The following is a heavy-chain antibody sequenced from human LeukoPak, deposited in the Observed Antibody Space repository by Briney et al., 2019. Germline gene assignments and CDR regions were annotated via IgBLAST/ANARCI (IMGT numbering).Heavy chain of an antibody. CDR1: GYTFSTSS. J-gene: IGHJ4*02. CDR3: VGGSLGY. CDR2: INVGNGNT. Sequence: ASVKVSCKPFGYTFSTSSIYWARQAPEQRPEWMGWINVGNGNTRYSEKLQGRVTISRDTSATSSYMELSNLRSEDTAVYFCVGGSLGYWGQGTLVTVSP. V-gene: IGHV1-3*01.